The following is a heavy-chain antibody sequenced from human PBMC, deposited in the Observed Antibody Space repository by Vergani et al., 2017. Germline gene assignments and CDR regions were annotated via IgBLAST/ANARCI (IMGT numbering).Heavy chain of an antibody. D-gene: IGHD3-3*01. CDR2: ISSNGGST. CDR1: GFTFSSYA. CDR3: AKTFFGVVISSEYFQH. J-gene: IGHJ1*01. Sequence: EVQLVESGGGLVQPGGSLRLSCAASGFTFSSYAMHWVRQAPGKGLEYVSAISSNGGSTYYANSVKGRFTISRDNSKNTLYLQMNSLRAEDTDVYYCAKTFFGVVISSEYFQHWGQGTLVTVSS. V-gene: IGHV3-64*01.